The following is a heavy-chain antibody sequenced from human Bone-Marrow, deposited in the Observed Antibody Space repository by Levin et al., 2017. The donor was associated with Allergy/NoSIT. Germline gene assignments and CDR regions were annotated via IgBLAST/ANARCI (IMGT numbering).Heavy chain of an antibody. CDR3: ARVRNAGGRGWFDS. J-gene: IGHJ5*01. CDR2: SYYSGTA. Sequence: PSETLSLTCAVSGGSISSSSWWSWVRQPPGKGLEWIGHSYYSGTAYYNPSLKSRLTISVDTSKNQFSLKLSPVTAADSAVYYCARVRNAGGRGWFDSWGQGTLVTVSS. CDR1: GGSISSSSW. D-gene: IGHD2-8*02. V-gene: IGHV4-4*02.